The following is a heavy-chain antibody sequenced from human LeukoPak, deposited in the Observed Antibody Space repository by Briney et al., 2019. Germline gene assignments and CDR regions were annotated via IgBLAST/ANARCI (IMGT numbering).Heavy chain of an antibody. D-gene: IGHD3-9*01. V-gene: IGHV4-59*01. CDR2: LSKSGNT. CDR1: GGSISSYY. CDR3: ARARYVKCFYAFDI. Sequence: STETLSLTCSVAGGSISSYYWSWIRLPREKGLEWIGYLSKSGNTNYSPSLKSRVTIFGDTSKNQFFLKLSSVTAADTAVYYCARARYVKCFYAFDIWGQGTLVTVSS. J-gene: IGHJ3*02.